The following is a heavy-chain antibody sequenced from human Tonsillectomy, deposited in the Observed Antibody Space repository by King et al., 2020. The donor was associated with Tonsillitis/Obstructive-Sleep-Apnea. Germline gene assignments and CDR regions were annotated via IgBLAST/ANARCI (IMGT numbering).Heavy chain of an antibody. V-gene: IGHV4-39*01. J-gene: IGHJ2*01. CDR1: GGSISSNNYY. CDR2: IYYGWST. Sequence: LQLQESGPGLVKPSETLSLTCTVSGGSISSNNYYWGWIRQPPGKGLEWIGTIYYGWSTYHNPSLRSRVTISVDTSKNQFSLQLSSVTAADTAVYYCVSPLTTWYFGLWGRGTLVTVSS. D-gene: IGHD4-17*01. CDR3: VSPLTTWYFGL.